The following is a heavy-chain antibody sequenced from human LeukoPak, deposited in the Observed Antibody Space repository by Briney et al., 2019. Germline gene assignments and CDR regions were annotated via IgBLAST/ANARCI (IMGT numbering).Heavy chain of an antibody. J-gene: IGHJ4*02. Sequence: SGPTLVNPTQTLTLTCTFSGFSLSTGGMCVSWIRQPPGKALEWLARIDWDDDKYYITSLKTRLTISKDTSKNQVVLTMTNMDPVDTATYYCARMYTGSSGYDYWGQGTLVTVSS. CDR3: ARMYTGSSGYDY. CDR1: GFSLSTGGMC. CDR2: IDWDDDK. V-gene: IGHV2-70*11. D-gene: IGHD1-26*01.